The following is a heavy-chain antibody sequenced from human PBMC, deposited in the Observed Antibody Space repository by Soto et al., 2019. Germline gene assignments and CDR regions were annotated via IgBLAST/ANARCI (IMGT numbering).Heavy chain of an antibody. J-gene: IGHJ6*02. D-gene: IGHD3-16*01. V-gene: IGHV3-30-3*01. Sequence: GGSLRLSCAASGFTFSSYAMHWVRQAPGKGLEWVAVISYDGSNKYYADSVKGRFTISRDNSKNTLYLQMNSLRAEDTAVYYCARTRGGTIGRIYYYYYGMDVWGQGTTVTVSS. CDR3: ARTRGGTIGRIYYYYYGMDV. CDR1: GFTFSSYA. CDR2: ISYDGSNK.